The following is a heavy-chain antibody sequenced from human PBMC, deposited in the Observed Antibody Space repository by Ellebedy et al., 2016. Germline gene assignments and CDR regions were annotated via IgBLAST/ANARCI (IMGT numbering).Heavy chain of an antibody. CDR2: ISDSGTYI. V-gene: IGHV3-21*01. Sequence: GGSLRLSCAASAFTFSSYTLNWVRQAPGKGLEWVSSISDSGTYIYYADSVKGRFTISRDNAQNSLYLQRNSLRAEDTAVYYCARVAVTDWYFDLWGRGTLVTVSS. J-gene: IGHJ2*01. CDR1: AFTFSSYT. CDR3: ARVAVTDWYFDL. D-gene: IGHD2-21*02.